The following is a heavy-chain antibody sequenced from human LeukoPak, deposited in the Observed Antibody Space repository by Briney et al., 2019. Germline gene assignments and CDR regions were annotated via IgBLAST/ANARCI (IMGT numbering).Heavy chain of an antibody. J-gene: IGHJ4*02. CDR1: RFTFCSYA. Sequence: GGSLRLSCAASRFTFCSYAMSWLRQAPGKGLEWVSAISGSGGSTYYADSVKGRFTISRDNSKNTLYLQMNSLRGEHEGGCYCAKAPIQTYYYDSSGYSYWGQGTLVTVSS. CDR3: AKAPIQTYYYDSSGYSY. CDR2: ISGSGGST. V-gene: IGHV3-23*01. D-gene: IGHD3-22*01.